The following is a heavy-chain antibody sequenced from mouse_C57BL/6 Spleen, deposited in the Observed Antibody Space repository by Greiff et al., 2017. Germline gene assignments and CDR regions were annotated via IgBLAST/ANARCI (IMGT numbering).Heavy chain of an antibody. V-gene: IGHV5-9*01. J-gene: IGHJ1*03. CDR3: ARQREYDEGYWYCDV. CDR1: GFTFSSYT. CDR2: ISGGGGNT. Sequence: EVKLMESGGGLVKPGGSLKLSCAASGFTFSSYTMSWVRQTPEKRLEWVATISGGGGNTYYPDSVKGRFTISRDNAKNTLYLQMSSLRSEDTALYYCARQREYDEGYWYCDVWGTGTTVTVSS. D-gene: IGHD2-14*01.